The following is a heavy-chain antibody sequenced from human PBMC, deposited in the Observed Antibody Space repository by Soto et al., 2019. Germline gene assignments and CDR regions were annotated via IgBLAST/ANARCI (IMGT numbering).Heavy chain of an antibody. V-gene: IGHV2-5*01. D-gene: IGHD3-3*01. CDR2: IYWNDDK. Sequence: QITLKESGPTLVNPTQPLTLTCTFSGFSLSTSGVGVGWIRQPPGKALEWLALIYWNDDKRYSPSLKSRLTITKDTSKNQVVLTMTNMDPVDTATYYCAHSDRYDFWSGYFADPNWFDPWGQGTLVTVSS. CDR3: AHSDRYDFWSGYFADPNWFDP. J-gene: IGHJ5*02. CDR1: GFSLSTSGVG.